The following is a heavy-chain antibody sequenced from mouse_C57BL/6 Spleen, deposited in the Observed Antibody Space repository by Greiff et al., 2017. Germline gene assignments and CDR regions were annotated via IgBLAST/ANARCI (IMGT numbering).Heavy chain of an antibody. CDR2: IDPSDSYT. J-gene: IGHJ4*01. CDR3: ARPWGGAMDY. CDR1: GYTFTSYW. D-gene: IGHD4-1*01. V-gene: IGHV1-50*01. Sequence: QVQLQQPGAELVKPGASVKLSCKASGYTFTSYWMQWVKQRPGQGLEWIGEIDPSDSYTNYNQKFKGKATLTVDTSSSTAYMQLSSLTSEDSAVYYCARPWGGAMDYWGQGTSVTVSS.